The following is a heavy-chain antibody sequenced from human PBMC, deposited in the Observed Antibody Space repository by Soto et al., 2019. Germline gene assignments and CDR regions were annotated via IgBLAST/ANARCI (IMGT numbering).Heavy chain of an antibody. CDR2: ISWNSGSI. Sequence: GGSLRLSCAASGFTFDDYAMHWVRQAPGKGLEWVSGISWNSGSIGYADSVKGRFTISRDNAKNSLYLQMNSLRAEDTALYYCAKDIIERCSSTSCSLVAFDIWGQGTMVTVSS. D-gene: IGHD2-2*01. V-gene: IGHV3-9*01. CDR3: AKDIIERCSSTSCSLVAFDI. J-gene: IGHJ3*02. CDR1: GFTFDDYA.